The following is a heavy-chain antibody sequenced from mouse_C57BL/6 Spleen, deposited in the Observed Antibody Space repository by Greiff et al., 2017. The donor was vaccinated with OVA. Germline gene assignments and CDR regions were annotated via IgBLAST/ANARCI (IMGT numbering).Heavy chain of an antibody. D-gene: IGHD2-14*01. Sequence: EVQVVESGGGLVKPGGSLKLSCAASGFTFSDYGMHWVRQAPEKGLEWVAYISSGSSTIYYADTVKGRFTISRDNAKNTLFLQMTSLRSEDTAMYYCARDAYYRGYFDVWGTGTTVTVSS. J-gene: IGHJ1*03. CDR1: GFTFSDYG. V-gene: IGHV5-17*01. CDR3: ARDAYYRGYFDV. CDR2: ISSGSSTI.